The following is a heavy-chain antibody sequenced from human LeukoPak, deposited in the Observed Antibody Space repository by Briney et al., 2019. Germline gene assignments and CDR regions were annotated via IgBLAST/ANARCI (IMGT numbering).Heavy chain of an antibody. Sequence: SETLSLTCTVSGDSISSNYWSWIRQPPGKGLEWCGYIYYTGSTNYNPSLKSRVTISVDTSKNQFSLKLSSVTAADTAVYYCAREIKWELRNWFDPWGQGTLVTVSS. CDR2: IYYTGST. CDR1: GDSISSNY. D-gene: IGHD1-26*01. J-gene: IGHJ5*02. V-gene: IGHV4-59*01. CDR3: AREIKWELRNWFDP.